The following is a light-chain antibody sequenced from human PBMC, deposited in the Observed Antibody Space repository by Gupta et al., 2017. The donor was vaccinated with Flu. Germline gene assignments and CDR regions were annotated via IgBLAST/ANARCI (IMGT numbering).Light chain of an antibody. CDR3: QVCDSISNLPV. CDR1: IIGSAK. V-gene: IGLV3-21*02. CDR2: DDV. Sequence: SYVLTQPPSVSVAPRQTARIPCEGDIIGSAKVHWYQQKPGQAPVLVVYDDVDRPSRIPERFSGSKSGTTATLTISRVEAGDEADYYCQVCDSISNLPVFGGGTKLAVL. J-gene: IGLJ3*02.